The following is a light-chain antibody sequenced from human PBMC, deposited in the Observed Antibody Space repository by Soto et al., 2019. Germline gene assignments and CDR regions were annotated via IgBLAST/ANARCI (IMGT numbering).Light chain of an antibody. J-gene: IGKJ2*01. CDR3: QQYGSSPMST. V-gene: IGKV3-20*01. CDR2: GAS. CDR1: QSVSSSY. Sequence: EIVLTQSPGTLSLSPGERATLSCRASQSVSSSYLAWYQQKPGQAPRLLIYGASGRATGIPDRFSGSGSGPDVTLTISRLEPEDLAVYYCQQYGSSPMSTFGQGTKLEI.